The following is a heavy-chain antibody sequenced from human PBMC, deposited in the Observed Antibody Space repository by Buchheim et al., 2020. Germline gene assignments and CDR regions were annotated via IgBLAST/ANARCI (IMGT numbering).Heavy chain of an antibody. D-gene: IGHD6-19*01. CDR3: AKSPVGGWYVDH. CDR1: GFTFSSYA. CDR2: ISASGDVT. V-gene: IGHV3-23*04. Sequence: VQLVESGGGVVQPGRSLRLSCAASGFTFSSYAMHWVRQAPGKGLEWVSAISASGDVTFDADSVMGRFTVSRDNSRSVLYLQMNRLQAEDTAVYYCAKSPVGGWYVDHWGQGT. J-gene: IGHJ4*02.